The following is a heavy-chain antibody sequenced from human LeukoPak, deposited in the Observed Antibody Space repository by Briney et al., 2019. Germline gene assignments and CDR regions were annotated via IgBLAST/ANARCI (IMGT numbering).Heavy chain of an antibody. CDR1: GFTFSSYG. V-gene: IGHV3-30*03. D-gene: IGHD2-2*01. J-gene: IGHJ6*02. CDR2: ISYDGSNK. CDR3: ARDPGSTSGKDYYYYGMDV. Sequence: PGGSLRLSCAASGFTFSSYGMHWVRQAPGEGLEWVAVISYDGSNKYYADSVKGRFTISRDNSKNTLYLQMNSLRAEDTAVYYCARDPGSTSGKDYYYYGMDVWGQGTTVTVSS.